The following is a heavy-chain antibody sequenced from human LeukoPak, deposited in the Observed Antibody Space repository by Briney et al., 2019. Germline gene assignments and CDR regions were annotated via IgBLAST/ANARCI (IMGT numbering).Heavy chain of an antibody. CDR2: INPNSGGT. Sequence: ASVKVSCKASGYTFTVYYMHWVRQAPGQGLEWMGWINPNSGGTNHAQKFQGRVTMTRDTSISTAYMELSRLRSDDTAVYYCARGVSGIYYYYYMDVWGKGTTVTVSS. CDR3: ARGVSGIYYYYYMDV. CDR1: GYTFTVYY. J-gene: IGHJ6*03. V-gene: IGHV1-2*02. D-gene: IGHD1-26*01.